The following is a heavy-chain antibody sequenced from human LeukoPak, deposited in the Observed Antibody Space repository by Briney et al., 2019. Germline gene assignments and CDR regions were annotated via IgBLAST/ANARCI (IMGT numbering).Heavy chain of an antibody. J-gene: IGHJ4*02. CDR2: INHSGST. V-gene: IGHV4-34*01. CDR3: ARVNGSGSSACPDY. Sequence: SETLSLTCAVYGWSFSGYCRSWIRRPPGKGLEWIGEINHSGSTNYNPSLKSRVTISVDTSKNQFSLKLKPRTKAYTAVNYCARVNGSGSSACPDYWGQGTLVTVSS. D-gene: IGHD1-26*01. CDR1: GWSFSGYC.